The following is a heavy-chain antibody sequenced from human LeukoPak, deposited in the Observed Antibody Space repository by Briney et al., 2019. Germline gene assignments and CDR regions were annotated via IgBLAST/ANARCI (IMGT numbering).Heavy chain of an antibody. CDR3: ARVGLDRRGYSGYEAFDY. CDR2: ISSSGSTI. J-gene: IGHJ4*02. CDR1: GFTFSDYY. Sequence: GGSLRLSCAASGFTFSDYYMSWIRQAPGKGLEWVSYISSSGSTIYYADSVKGRFTISRDNAKNTLYLQMNSLRAEDTAVYYCARVGLDRRGYSGYEAFDYWGQGTLVTVSS. D-gene: IGHD5-12*01. V-gene: IGHV3-11*04.